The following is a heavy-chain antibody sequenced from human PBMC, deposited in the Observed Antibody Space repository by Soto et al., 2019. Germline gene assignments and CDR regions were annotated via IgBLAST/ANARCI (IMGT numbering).Heavy chain of an antibody. D-gene: IGHD3-22*01. V-gene: IGHV1-69*06. CDR2: IIPIFGTA. CDR3: ARDFYYYDSSGSPYVDAFDI. J-gene: IGHJ3*02. Sequence: SVKVSCKASGGTFSSYAISWVRQAPGQGLEWMGGIIPIFGTANYAQKFQGRVTITADKSTSTAYMELSSLRSEDTAVYYCARDFYYYDSSGSPYVDAFDIWGQGTMVTVSS. CDR1: GGTFSSYA.